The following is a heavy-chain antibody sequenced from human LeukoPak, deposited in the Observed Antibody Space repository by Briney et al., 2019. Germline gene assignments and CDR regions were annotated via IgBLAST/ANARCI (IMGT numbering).Heavy chain of an antibody. D-gene: IGHD4-17*01. CDR2: IYTSGST. Sequence: PSETLSLTCTVSGGSISSYYWSWIRQPAGKGLEWIGRIYTSGSTNYNPSLKSRVTMSVDTSKNQFSLKLSSVTAADTAVYYCARVPDYGDYDKLFDYWGQGTLVTVSS. J-gene: IGHJ4*02. V-gene: IGHV4-4*07. CDR1: GGSISSYY. CDR3: ARVPDYGDYDKLFDY.